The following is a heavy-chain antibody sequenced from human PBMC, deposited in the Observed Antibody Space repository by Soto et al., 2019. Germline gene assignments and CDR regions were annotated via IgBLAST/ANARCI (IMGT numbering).Heavy chain of an antibody. Sequence: EVQLVESGGGLVQPGGSLKLSCAASGFTFSGYAMHWVRQASGKGLEWVGRIRSKGNNNATAYGASLKGRFTISRDDSKNTSYLQMNSLNTEDTAVYYCSRQASDFWSGKPQYYMDVWGKGTTVTVSS. J-gene: IGHJ6*03. CDR1: GFTFSGYA. V-gene: IGHV3-73*01. CDR2: IRSKGNNNAT. D-gene: IGHD3-3*01. CDR3: SRQASDFWSGKPQYYMDV.